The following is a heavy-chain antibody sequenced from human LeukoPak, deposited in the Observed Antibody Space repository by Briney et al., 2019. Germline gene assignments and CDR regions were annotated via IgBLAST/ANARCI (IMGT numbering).Heavy chain of an antibody. V-gene: IGHV4-59*12. D-gene: IGHD3-22*01. J-gene: IGHJ4*02. Sequence: PSETLSLTCTVSGGSISSYYWSWIRQPPGKGLEWIGYIYYSGSTNYNPSLKSRVTISVDTSKNQFSLKLSSVTAADTAVYYCARDYYDSSGYYHPGRYFDYWGQGTLVTVSS. CDR1: GGSISSYY. CDR2: IYYSGST. CDR3: ARDYYDSSGYYHPGRYFDY.